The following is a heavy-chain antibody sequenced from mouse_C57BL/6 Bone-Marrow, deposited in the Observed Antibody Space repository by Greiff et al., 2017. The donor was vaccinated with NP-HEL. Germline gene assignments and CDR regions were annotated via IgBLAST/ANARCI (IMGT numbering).Heavy chain of an antibody. CDR2: IDPSDSYT. CDR1: GYTFTSYW. Sequence: QVQLKQPGAELVKPGASVKLSCKASGYTFTSYWMQWVKQRPGQGLEWIGEIDPSDSYTNYNQKFKGKATLTVDTSSSTAYMQLSSLTSEDSAVYYCAREILITTVVAPCAYWGQGTLVTVSA. V-gene: IGHV1-50*01. D-gene: IGHD1-1*01. J-gene: IGHJ3*01. CDR3: AREILITTVVAPCAY.